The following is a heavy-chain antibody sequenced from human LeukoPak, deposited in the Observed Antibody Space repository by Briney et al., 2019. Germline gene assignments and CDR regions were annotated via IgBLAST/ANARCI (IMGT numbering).Heavy chain of an antibody. D-gene: IGHD1-26*01. CDR1: GYTFTSYY. J-gene: IGHJ4*02. CDR2: INPSGGST. V-gene: IGHV1-46*01. CDR3: ARDPGTLLGQWELPYFDY. Sequence: ASVKVSCKASGYTFTSYYMHWVRQAPGQGLECMGIINPSGGSTSYAQKFQGRVTMTRDTSTSTVYMELSSLRSEDTAVYYCARDPGTLLGQWELPYFDYWGQGTLVTVSS.